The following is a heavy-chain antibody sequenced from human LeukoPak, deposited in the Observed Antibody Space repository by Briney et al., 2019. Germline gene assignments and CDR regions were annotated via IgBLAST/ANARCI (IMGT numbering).Heavy chain of an antibody. CDR3: ARGSYQLLSGWFDP. J-gene: IGHJ5*02. Sequence: ASVKVSCKASGGTFSSYAISWVRQAPGQGLEWMGGIIPIFGTANYAQKFQGRVTITADESTSTAYMELSSLRSEDTAVHYCARGSYQLLSGWFDPWGQGTLVTVSS. CDR1: GGTFSSYA. V-gene: IGHV1-69*13. CDR2: IIPIFGTA. D-gene: IGHD2-2*01.